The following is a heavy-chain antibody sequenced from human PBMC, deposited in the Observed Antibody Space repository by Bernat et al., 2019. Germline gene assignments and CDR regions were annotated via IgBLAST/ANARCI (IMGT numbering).Heavy chain of an antibody. CDR2: ISRISSHI. V-gene: IGHV3-21*05. CDR3: AGDPADSLTRNWFDP. CDR1: GFTFSDFS. Sequence: EMQLVESGGGLVKPGGSVRLSCTASGFTFSDFSMNWVRQAPGKGLEWLSYISRISSHIYYADSVKGRFTISRDNAKSTLYLQMNSLRADDTAVYYCAGDPADSLTRNWFDPWGQGTLVTVSS. J-gene: IGHJ5*02. D-gene: IGHD4-4*01.